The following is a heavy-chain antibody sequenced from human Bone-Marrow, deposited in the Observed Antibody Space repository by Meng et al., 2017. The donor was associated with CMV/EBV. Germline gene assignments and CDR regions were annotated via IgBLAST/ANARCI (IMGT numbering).Heavy chain of an antibody. D-gene: IGHD2-2*01. CDR1: GFTFSSYA. Sequence: GESLKISCAASGFTFSSYAMHWVRQAPGKGLEWVAVISYDGSNKYYADSVKGRFTISRDNSKNTLYLQMNSLRAEDTAVYYCARAGSIVVVPAAMNYWGQGTLVTASS. V-gene: IGHV3-30-3*01. CDR3: ARAGSIVVVPAAMNY. CDR2: ISYDGSNK. J-gene: IGHJ4*02.